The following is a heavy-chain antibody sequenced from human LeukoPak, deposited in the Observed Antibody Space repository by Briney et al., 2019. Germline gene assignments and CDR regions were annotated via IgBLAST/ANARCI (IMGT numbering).Heavy chain of an antibody. V-gene: IGHV3-23*01. CDR3: AKGLHSSSWYSDS. Sequence: GGSLGLSCAASGFTFNTYTMNWVRPVPGKGLEWVSLITGNGVSTYYADSVKGRFTISRDNSKNTLYLQMNSLRAEDTAVYYCAKGLHSSSWYSDSWGQGTLVTVSS. J-gene: IGHJ4*02. CDR2: ITGNGVST. D-gene: IGHD6-13*01. CDR1: GFTFNTYT.